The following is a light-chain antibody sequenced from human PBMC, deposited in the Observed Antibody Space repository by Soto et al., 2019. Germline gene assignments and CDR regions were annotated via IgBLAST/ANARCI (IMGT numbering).Light chain of an antibody. Sequence: DIQMTHSPFFVSASVGARVTITCRAGRGITNWLAWYQQKPGKAPKLLIYTEPRWQSGAPSRFSGSGSGTDFTLTISSLQPEDCATYYCQQANSFPLTFGGGTKVEIK. J-gene: IGKJ4*01. V-gene: IGKV1D-12*01. CDR2: TEP. CDR1: RGITNW. CDR3: QQANSFPLT.